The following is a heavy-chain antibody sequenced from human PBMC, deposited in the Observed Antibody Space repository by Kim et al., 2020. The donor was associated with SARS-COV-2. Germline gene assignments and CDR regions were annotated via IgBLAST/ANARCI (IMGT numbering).Heavy chain of an antibody. V-gene: IGHV4-61*01. J-gene: IGHJ3*02. Sequence: SETLSLTCTVSGGSVSSGSYYWSWIRQPPGKGLEWIGYIYYSGSTNYNPSLKSRVTISVDTSKNQFSLKLSSVTAADTAVYYCARGVVTSIYGSGTPDAFDIWGQGTMVTVSS. CDR1: GGSVSSGSYY. CDR3: ARGVVTSIYGSGTPDAFDI. CDR2: IYYSGST. D-gene: IGHD3-10*01.